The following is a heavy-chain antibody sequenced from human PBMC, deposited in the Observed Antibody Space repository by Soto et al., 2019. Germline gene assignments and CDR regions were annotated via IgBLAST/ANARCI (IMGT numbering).Heavy chain of an antibody. CDR2: IYPGDSDT. V-gene: IGHV5-51*01. CDR1: GYSFTSYW. D-gene: IGHD1-26*01. Sequence: GESLKISCKGSGYSFTSYWIGWVRQMPGKGLEWMGIIYPGDSDTRYSPSFQGQVTISADKSISTAYLQWSSLKASDTAMYYCAREAEEPTIVGATPGAAFDIWGQGTMVTVSS. J-gene: IGHJ3*02. CDR3: AREAEEPTIVGATPGAAFDI.